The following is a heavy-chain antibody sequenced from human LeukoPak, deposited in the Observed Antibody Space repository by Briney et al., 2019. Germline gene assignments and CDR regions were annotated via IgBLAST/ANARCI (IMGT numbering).Heavy chain of an antibody. J-gene: IGHJ6*03. D-gene: IGHD3-22*01. CDR2: IYYSGST. Sequence: PSETLSLTCTVSGGSISSYYWSWIRQPPGKGLEWIGYIYYSGSTNYNPSLKSRVTISVDTSKNQFSLKLSSVTAADTAVYYCARAEGGSGYYYLNYYYYMDVWGKGTTVTVSS. CDR3: ARAEGGSGYYYLNYYYYMDV. CDR1: GGSISSYY. V-gene: IGHV4-59*01.